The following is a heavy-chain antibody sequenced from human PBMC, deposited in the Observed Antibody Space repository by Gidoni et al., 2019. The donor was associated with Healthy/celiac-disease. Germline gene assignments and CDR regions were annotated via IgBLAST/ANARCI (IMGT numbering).Heavy chain of an antibody. CDR2: ISYDGIKK. J-gene: IGHJ4*02. CDR3: ARDGVLRMGRGGGYFDY. Sequence: QVQLVESGGGVVQPGRSLRLSCAASGFTFSSYAMHWVRQAPGKGLEWVEVISYDGIKKYYADPVKGRFTISRDNSKNPRYLQMNSLRAEDTAVYYWARDGVLRMGRGGGYFDYWGQGTLVTVSS. D-gene: IGHD2-8*01. CDR1: GFTFSSYA. V-gene: IGHV3-30*04.